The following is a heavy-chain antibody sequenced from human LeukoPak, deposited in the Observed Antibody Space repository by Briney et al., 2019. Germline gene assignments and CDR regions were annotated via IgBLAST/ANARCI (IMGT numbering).Heavy chain of an antibody. CDR3: PRGGRQLWSRN. CDR2: INTNTGNP. D-gene: IGHD5-18*01. CDR1: GYTFTSYA. J-gene: IGHJ4*02. Sequence: ASVKVSCQASGYTFTSYAMNWVRQAPGQGLEWMGWINTNTGNPTYAQGFTGRFVFSLDTSVSTAYLQISSLKAEDTAVYYCPRGGRQLWSRNWGQGTLVTVSS. V-gene: IGHV7-4-1*02.